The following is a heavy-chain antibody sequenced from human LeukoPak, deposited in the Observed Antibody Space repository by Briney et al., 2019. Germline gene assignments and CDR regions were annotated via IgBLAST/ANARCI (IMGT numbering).Heavy chain of an antibody. CDR1: VGSISSYY. CDR2: IYYSGST. CDR3: ARDQYYGDYHWFDP. D-gene: IGHD4-17*01. Sequence: SETLSLTCTVSVGSISSYYWCWIRQPPGKGLEWIRYIYYSGSTNYNPSLKSRVTISVDTSKNQFSLKLSSVTAADTAVYYCARDQYYGDYHWFDPWGQGTLVTVSS. J-gene: IGHJ5*02. V-gene: IGHV4-59*01.